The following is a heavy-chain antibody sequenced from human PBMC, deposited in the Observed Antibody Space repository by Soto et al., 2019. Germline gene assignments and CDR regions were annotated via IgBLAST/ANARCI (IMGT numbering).Heavy chain of an antibody. D-gene: IGHD4-17*01. Sequence: AGGSLRLSCAPSGFTFSSFDMDWVRQAPGKGLEWVSSIHRASTYIYYADSVRGRFTISRDNAKSSLYLQMNSLTVEDTAVYYCARRAVTTYHFFDYWGQGALVTVSS. J-gene: IGHJ4*02. V-gene: IGHV3-21*06. CDR2: IHRASTYI. CDR1: GFTFSSFD. CDR3: ARRAVTTYHFFDY.